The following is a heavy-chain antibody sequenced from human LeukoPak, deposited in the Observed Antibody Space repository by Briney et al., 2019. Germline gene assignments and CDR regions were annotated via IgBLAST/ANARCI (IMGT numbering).Heavy chain of an antibody. V-gene: IGHV4-59*01. CDR1: GGSISSYY. CDR2: IYYSGST. D-gene: IGHD3-22*01. J-gene: IGHJ5*02. CDR3: ARDPHYYDSSGSRGVWFDP. Sequence: SETLSLTCTVSGGSISSYYWSWIRQPPGKGLEWIGYIYYSGSTNYNPSLKSRVTISVDTSKNQFSLKLSSVTAADTAVYYCARDPHYYDSSGSRGVWFDPWGQGTLVTVSS.